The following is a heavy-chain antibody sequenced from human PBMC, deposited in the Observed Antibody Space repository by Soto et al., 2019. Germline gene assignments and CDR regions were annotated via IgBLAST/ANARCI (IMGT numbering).Heavy chain of an antibody. CDR1: GGSISSSNW. J-gene: IGHJ4*02. Sequence: SETLSLTCAVSGGSISSSNWWSWVRQPPGKGLEWIGEIYHSGSTNYNPSLKSRVTISVDKSKNQFSLKLSSVTAADTAVYYCASALCSTSRYNFDYWGQGTLVTVYS. D-gene: IGHD2-2*01. V-gene: IGHV4-4*02. CDR2: IYHSGST. CDR3: ASALCSTSRYNFDY.